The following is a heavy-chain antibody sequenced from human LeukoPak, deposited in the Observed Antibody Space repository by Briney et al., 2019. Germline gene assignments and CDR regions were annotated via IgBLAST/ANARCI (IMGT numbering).Heavy chain of an antibody. CDR3: ARDLGYCSSTSCYYYYGMDV. D-gene: IGHD2-2*01. CDR1: GGSISSYY. CDR2: IYTSGST. Sequence: SETLSLTCTVSGGSISSYYWSWIRQPAGKGLEWIRRIYTSGSTNYNPSLKSRVTMSVDTSKNQFSLKLSSVTAADTAVYYCARDLGYCSSTSCYYYYGMDVWGQGTTVTVS. V-gene: IGHV4-4*07. J-gene: IGHJ6*02.